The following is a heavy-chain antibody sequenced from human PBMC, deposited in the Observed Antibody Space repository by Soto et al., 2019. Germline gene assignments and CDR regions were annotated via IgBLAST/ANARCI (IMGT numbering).Heavy chain of an antibody. CDR1: GGSITTGDYY. Sequence: QVQLQESGPGLVKPSQTLSLTCTVSGGSITTGDYYWSWIRQPPGKGLEWIGYIYSTGNTYYSPSLKSRAAISIDTSKSRMSLKLSAVTAADTAVYYCARTRKDYVWGSYRLLDYWGQGTLVTVSS. D-gene: IGHD3-16*02. J-gene: IGHJ4*02. V-gene: IGHV4-30-4*01. CDR2: IYSTGNT. CDR3: ARTRKDYVWGSYRLLDY.